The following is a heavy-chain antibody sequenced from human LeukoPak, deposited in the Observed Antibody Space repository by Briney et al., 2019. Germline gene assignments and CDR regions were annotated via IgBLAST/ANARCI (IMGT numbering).Heavy chain of an antibody. D-gene: IGHD3-22*01. Sequence: SETLSLTCAVSGVSISSGGYSWSWIRQPPGKGLEWIGYIFYSGSTYYNPSLKSRLTMSVDTSKNQFSLKLSSVTAADTAVYYWARGIDDSSGYTFVPWGQGTLVTVSS. J-gene: IGHJ5*02. V-gene: IGHV4-30-4*07. CDR1: GVSISSGGYS. CDR2: IFYSGST. CDR3: ARGIDDSSGYTFVP.